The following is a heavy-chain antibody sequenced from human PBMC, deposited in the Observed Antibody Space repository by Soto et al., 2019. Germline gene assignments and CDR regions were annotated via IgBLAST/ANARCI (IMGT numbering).Heavy chain of an antibody. CDR2: IYYSGST. Sequence: QVQLQESGPGLVKPSQTLSLTCTVSGGSISSGDYYWSWIRQPPGKGLEWIGYIYYSGSTYYNPSLKSRVTISVDTSKNQFSLKLSSVTAADTAVYYCAREMTTAKIGPIYYYYGMDVWGQGTTVTVSS. D-gene: IGHD4-17*01. CDR3: AREMTTAKIGPIYYYYGMDV. J-gene: IGHJ6*02. V-gene: IGHV4-30-4*01. CDR1: GGSISSGDYY.